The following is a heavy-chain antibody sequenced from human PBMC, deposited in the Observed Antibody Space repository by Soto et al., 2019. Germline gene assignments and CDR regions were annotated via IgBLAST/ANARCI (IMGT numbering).Heavy chain of an antibody. D-gene: IGHD6-19*01. V-gene: IGHV4-59*01. J-gene: IGHJ6*02. Sequence: SETLWLTGTVSGGFIISYYWSWIRQPPGKGLEWIGYIYYSGSTNYNPSLKSRVTISVDTSKNQFSLKLSSVTAADTAVYYCARDQSSGWYGGGYYYYGMDVWGQGTTVTVSS. CDR2: IYYSGST. CDR3: ARDQSSGWYGGGYYYYGMDV. CDR1: GGFIISYY.